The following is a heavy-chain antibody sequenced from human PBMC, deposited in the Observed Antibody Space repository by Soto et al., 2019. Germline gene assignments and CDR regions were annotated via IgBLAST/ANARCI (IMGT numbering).Heavy chain of an antibody. CDR2: ISDNGANT. Sequence: GGSLRLSCIASGFTFSNYSMSWVRQAPGKGLEWVSTISDNGANTFIGDSMKDHFDISRDNSKNTVFLHLSTVRAEDTAIYYCARAIGADFFDYWGQGTPVTVSS. CDR1: GFTFSNYS. J-gene: IGHJ4*02. V-gene: IGHV3-23*01. D-gene: IGHD6-25*01. CDR3: ARAIGADFFDY.